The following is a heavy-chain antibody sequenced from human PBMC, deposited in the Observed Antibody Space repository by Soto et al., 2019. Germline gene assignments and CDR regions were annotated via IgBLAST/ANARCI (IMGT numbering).Heavy chain of an antibody. V-gene: IGHV4-39*01. CDR1: GGSITSSTYY. Sequence: SETLSLTCTVSGGSITSSTYYWGWIRQPPGKGLEWLGSIYNSGSTYYSPSLKSRVTISVDTSKNQFSLKLSSVTAADTAVYYCASGDCSNGCLKYYYSYPLDVWGQGTTVT. J-gene: IGHJ6*02. CDR3: ASGDCSNGCLKYYYSYPLDV. D-gene: IGHD2-8*01. CDR2: IYNSGST.